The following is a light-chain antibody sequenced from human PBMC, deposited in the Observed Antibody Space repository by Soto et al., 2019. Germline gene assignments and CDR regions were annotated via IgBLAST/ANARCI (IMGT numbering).Light chain of an antibody. J-gene: IGKJ1*01. CDR2: WAS. CDR3: QQYYSTPWT. CDR1: QSVLYSSNNTNN. Sequence: DIWMTQSPASLAVSLGERATINCKSSQSVLYSSNNTNNLAWYQQKPGQPPKLLIYWASSRESGVPVRFSGSGSGTDFTLAISSLQAEDVAIYYCQQYYSTPWTFGQGTKVDI. V-gene: IGKV4-1*01.